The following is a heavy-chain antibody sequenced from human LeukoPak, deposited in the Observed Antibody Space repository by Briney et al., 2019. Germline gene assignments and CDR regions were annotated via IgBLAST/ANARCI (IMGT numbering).Heavy chain of an antibody. CDR2: ITTYNGKT. CDR1: GYTFAAYG. Sequence: ASVKVSYKASGYTFAAYGINWVRQAPGQGLEWMGRITTYNGKTNSAQRFQGRVTMTADTSTNTVFMELTSLRSDDTAVYYCARDLRGNVHFDYWGQGTLVAVSS. J-gene: IGHJ4*02. CDR3: ARDLRGNVHFDY. D-gene: IGHD1-1*01. V-gene: IGHV1-18*01.